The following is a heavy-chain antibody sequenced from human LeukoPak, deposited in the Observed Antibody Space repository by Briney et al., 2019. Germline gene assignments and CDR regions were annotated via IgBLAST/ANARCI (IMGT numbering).Heavy chain of an antibody. Sequence: ASVKVSCKASGYTFTIYGLSWVRQAPGQGLEWMGWISAYNGNTKYTQKFQGRVTMTRDMSTSTVYMELSSLRSDDTAVYYCARFSGSYYEIDYWGQGTLVTVSS. D-gene: IGHD1-26*01. CDR3: ARFSGSYYEIDY. V-gene: IGHV1-18*01. J-gene: IGHJ4*02. CDR2: ISAYNGNT. CDR1: GYTFTIYG.